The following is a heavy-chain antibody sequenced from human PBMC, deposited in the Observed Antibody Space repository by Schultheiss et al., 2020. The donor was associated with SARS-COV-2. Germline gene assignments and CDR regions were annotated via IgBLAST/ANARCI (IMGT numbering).Heavy chain of an antibody. D-gene: IGHD2-2*01. CDR2: ISSSSSYI. CDR3: ARDKYQLLCGMDV. J-gene: IGHJ6*02. Sequence: GGSLRLSCAASGFTFSSYSMNWVRQAPGKGLEWVLSISSSSSYIYYADSVKGRFTISRDNAKNSLYLQMNSLRAEDTAVYYCARDKYQLLCGMDVWGQGTTVTVSS. CDR1: GFTFSSYS. V-gene: IGHV3-21*01.